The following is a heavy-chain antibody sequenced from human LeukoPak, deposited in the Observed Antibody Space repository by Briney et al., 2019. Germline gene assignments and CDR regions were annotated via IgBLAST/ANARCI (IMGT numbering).Heavy chain of an antibody. Sequence: ASETLSLTCTVPGGSISSYYWSWIRQPPGKGLEWIGYIYYSGSTNYTPYLKIRVPISVGPSKTQLSLKPSSVTAADTAVYYCARVSGCSGGSCYSPSYYYYYYMDVWGKGTTVTVSS. CDR1: GGSISSYY. CDR3: ARVSGCSGGSCYSPSYYYYYYMDV. V-gene: IGHV4-59*01. D-gene: IGHD2-15*01. CDR2: IYYSGST. J-gene: IGHJ6*03.